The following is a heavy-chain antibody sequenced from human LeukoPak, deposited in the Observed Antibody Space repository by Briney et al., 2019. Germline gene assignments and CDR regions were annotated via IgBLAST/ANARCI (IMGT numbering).Heavy chain of an antibody. CDR2: INKDGSDK. CDR3: ARGSLDY. CDR1: GSTFSSYW. V-gene: IGHV3-7*01. Sequence: GGSLRLSCATSGSTFSSYWMVWVRQAPGKGLEWVASINKDGSDKYYVDSVNGRFTISRDNAKNSVSLQMGSLRAEDTAVYYCARGSLDYWGQGALVTVSS. J-gene: IGHJ4*02.